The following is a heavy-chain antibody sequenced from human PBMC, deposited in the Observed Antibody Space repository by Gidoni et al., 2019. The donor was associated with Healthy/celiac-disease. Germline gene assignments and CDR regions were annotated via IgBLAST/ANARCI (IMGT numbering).Heavy chain of an antibody. D-gene: IGHD1-26*01. CDR3: AKTGMGGSYWGKDAFDI. CDR1: GFTFSRYA. Sequence: EVQLLESGGGLVQPGGSLRLSCAASGFTFSRYAMSWVRQAPGKGLEWVSAISGSGGSTYYADSVKGRFTISRDNSKNTLYLQMNSLRAEDTAVYYCAKTGMGGSYWGKDAFDIWGQGTMVTVSS. J-gene: IGHJ3*02. CDR2: ISGSGGST. V-gene: IGHV3-23*01.